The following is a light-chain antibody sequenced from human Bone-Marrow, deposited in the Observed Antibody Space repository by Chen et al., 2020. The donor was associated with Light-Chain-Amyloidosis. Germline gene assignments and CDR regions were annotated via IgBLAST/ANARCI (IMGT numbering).Light chain of an antibody. CDR3: SSYSSGSTFVI. J-gene: IGLJ2*01. Sequence: QSALTHPPSLSGSPGQSVTIFCTGASSDVGSYNRVSWSQQPPGTVPKLLIYEVSNRPSGVPDRFSASKSGNTDSLTISGLQAADEADYYFSSYSSGSTFVIFGGGTKLTVL. V-gene: IGLV2-18*02. CDR1: SSDVGSYNR. CDR2: EVS.